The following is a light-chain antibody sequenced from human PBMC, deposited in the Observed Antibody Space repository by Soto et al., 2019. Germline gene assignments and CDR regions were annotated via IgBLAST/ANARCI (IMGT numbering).Light chain of an antibody. CDR2: GAS. J-gene: IGKJ5*01. CDR1: QSVGTR. CDR3: QHYQSGHPIT. V-gene: IGKV3-20*01. Sequence: EILLTQSPDTLSLSPGERATLSCRAAQSVGTRLAWYQHKTGQAPRLLISGASSRATRIPDRFTGSGSETSFTLTISRLEPEDFALYYCQHYQSGHPITFGQGTRLEIK.